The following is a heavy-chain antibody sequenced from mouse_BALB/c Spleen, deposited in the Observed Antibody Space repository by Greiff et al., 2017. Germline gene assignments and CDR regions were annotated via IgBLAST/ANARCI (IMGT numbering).Heavy chain of an antibody. J-gene: IGHJ1*01. V-gene: IGHV5-17*02. Sequence: EVQLQESGGGLVQPGGSRKLSCAASGFTFSSFGMHWVRQAPEKGLEWVAYISSGSSTIYYADTVKGRFTISRDNPKNTLFLQMTSLRSEDTAMYYCARSLLPLWYFDVWGAGTTVTVSS. D-gene: IGHD6-2*01. CDR1: GFTFSSFG. CDR3: ARSLLPLWYFDV. CDR2: ISSGSSTI.